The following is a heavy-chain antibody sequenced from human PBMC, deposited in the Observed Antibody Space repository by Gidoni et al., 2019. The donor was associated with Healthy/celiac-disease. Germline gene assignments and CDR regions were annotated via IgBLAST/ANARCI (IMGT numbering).Heavy chain of an antibody. Sequence: QVQLVESGGGVVQPGGSLRLSCAASGFTFSSYGMHWVRQAPGKGLEWVAFIRYDGSNKYYADSVKGRFTISRDNSKNTLYLQMNSLRAEDTAVYYCAKSDQLLPSDYWGQGTLVTVSS. CDR2: IRYDGSNK. V-gene: IGHV3-30*02. J-gene: IGHJ4*02. CDR1: GFTFSSYG. CDR3: AKSDQLLPSDY. D-gene: IGHD2-2*01.